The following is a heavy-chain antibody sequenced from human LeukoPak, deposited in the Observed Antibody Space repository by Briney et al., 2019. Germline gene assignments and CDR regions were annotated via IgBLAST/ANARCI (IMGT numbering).Heavy chain of an antibody. CDR2: IYYSGST. CDR1: GGSISSSSYY. CDR3: ARENLEVVPAHWFDP. Sequence: SETLSLTCTVSGGSISSSSYYWGWIRQPPGKGLEWIGSIYYSGSTYYNPSLKSRVTISMHTSKDQFSLKLTSVTAADTAVYYCARENLEVVPAHWFDPWGQGTLVTVSS. D-gene: IGHD2-2*01. V-gene: IGHV4-39*07. J-gene: IGHJ5*02.